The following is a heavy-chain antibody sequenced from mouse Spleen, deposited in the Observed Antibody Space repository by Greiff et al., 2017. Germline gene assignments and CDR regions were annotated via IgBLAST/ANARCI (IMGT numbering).Heavy chain of an antibody. CDR2: IDPSDSET. V-gene: IGHV1-52*01. CDR1: GYTFTNYW. CDR3: AKDYSNYLYGLDY. Sequence: QVQLQQPGAALVRPGSSVKLSCKASGYTFTNYWMHWVKQRPIQGLEWIGNIDPSDSETHYNQKFKDKATLTVDKSSSTAYLQLNSLTSEDSAVYYCAKDYSNYLYGLDYWGQGTSVTVSS. J-gene: IGHJ4*01. D-gene: IGHD2-5*01.